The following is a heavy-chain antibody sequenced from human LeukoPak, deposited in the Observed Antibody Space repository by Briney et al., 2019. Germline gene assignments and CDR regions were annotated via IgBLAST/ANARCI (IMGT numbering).Heavy chain of an antibody. Sequence: ASVKVSCKASGYTFTGYYMHWVRQAPGQGLEWMGWINPNSGGTNYAQKFQGRVTMTRDTSISTAYMELSRLRSGDTAVYYCARDPEYVAIYDYWGQGTLVTVSS. CDR2: INPNSGGT. J-gene: IGHJ4*02. CDR1: GYTFTGYY. V-gene: IGHV1-2*02. D-gene: IGHD2-21*01. CDR3: ARDPEYVAIYDY.